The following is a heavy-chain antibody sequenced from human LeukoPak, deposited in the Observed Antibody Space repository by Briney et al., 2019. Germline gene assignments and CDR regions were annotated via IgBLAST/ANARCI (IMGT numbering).Heavy chain of an antibody. CDR1: GFTVSSNY. CDR2: IDSGGIT. D-gene: IGHD3-22*01. V-gene: IGHV3-53*01. J-gene: IGHJ4*02. CDR3: ARGGHYYDSSGYFPLFGY. Sequence: GGSLRLSCAASGFTVSSNYMSWVRQAPGKGLEWVSVIDSGGITYYADSVKGRFTISRDNSKNTLYLQMNSLRAEDTAVYYCARGGHYYDSSGYFPLFGYRGQGTLVIVSS.